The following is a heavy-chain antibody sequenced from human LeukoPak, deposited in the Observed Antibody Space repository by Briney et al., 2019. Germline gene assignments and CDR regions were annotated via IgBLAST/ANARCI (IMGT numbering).Heavy chain of an antibody. J-gene: IGHJ6*02. CDR3: ARDDYYYYYVMDV. CDR2: FDPEDGET. V-gene: IGHV1-24*01. Sequence: ASVKVSCKVSGYTLTELSMHWVRQAPGKGLEWMGGFDPEDGETIYAQKFQGRVTMTTDTSTSTAYMELRSLRSDDTAVYYCARDDYYYYYVMDVWGQGTTVTVSS. CDR1: GYTLTELS.